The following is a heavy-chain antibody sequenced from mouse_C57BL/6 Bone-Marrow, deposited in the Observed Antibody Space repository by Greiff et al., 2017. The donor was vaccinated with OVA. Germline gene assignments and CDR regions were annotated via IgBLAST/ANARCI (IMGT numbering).Heavy chain of an antibody. CDR1: GYTFTSYW. D-gene: IGHD1-1*01. CDR2: IDPSDSYT. Sequence: QVQLQQPGAELVMPGASVKLSCKASGYTFTSYWMHWVKQRPGQGLEWIGEIDPSDSYTNYNQKFKGKSTLTVDKSSSTASMQLSSLTSEDSAVYYCARTLYYGSSSFDYWGQGTTLTVSS. V-gene: IGHV1-69*01. J-gene: IGHJ2*01. CDR3: ARTLYYGSSSFDY.